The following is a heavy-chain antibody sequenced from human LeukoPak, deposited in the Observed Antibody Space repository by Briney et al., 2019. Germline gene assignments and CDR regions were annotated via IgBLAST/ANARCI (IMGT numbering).Heavy chain of an antibody. CDR3: ARDLGYCTGGTCSPNSFDP. V-gene: IGHV1-3*01. D-gene: IGHD2-8*02. Sequence: ASVKVSCKASGYTFTSYAMHWVRQAPGQRLEWMGWINAGNDNTKYSQKFQGRVTITRDTSASTAYMELSSLRSEDTAVYYCARDLGYCTGGTCSPNSFDPWGQGTLVTVSS. J-gene: IGHJ5*02. CDR2: INAGNDNT. CDR1: GYTFTSYA.